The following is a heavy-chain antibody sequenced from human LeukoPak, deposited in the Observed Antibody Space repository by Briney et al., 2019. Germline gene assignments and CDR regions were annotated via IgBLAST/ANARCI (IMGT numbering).Heavy chain of an antibody. D-gene: IGHD3-22*01. CDR1: GFTFSSYW. CDR3: ARLGYDSSGYDGSYFDY. J-gene: IGHJ4*02. Sequence: GGSLRLSCAASGFTFSSYWMSWVRQAPGKGLEWVANIKQDGSEKYYVDSVKGRFTISRDNAENSLYLQMNSLRAEDTAVYYCARLGYDSSGYDGSYFDYWGQGTLVTVSS. V-gene: IGHV3-7*01. CDR2: IKQDGSEK.